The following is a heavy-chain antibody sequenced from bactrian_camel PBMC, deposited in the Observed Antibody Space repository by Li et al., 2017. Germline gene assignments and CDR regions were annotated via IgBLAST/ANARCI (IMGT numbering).Heavy chain of an antibody. Sequence: HVQLVESGGGSVQDGGSLRLSCAASGFIVSRSRMAWFRQFPGKEREGVAAIYTGDGRTRYGDFVKGRFTISRDNVKNIVHLQMNDLKAEDSAMYYCAADSDTLLWNPGTCELGSPATIRLRYSYWGQGTQVTVS. CDR1: GFIVSRSR. CDR2: IYTGDGRT. CDR3: AADSDTLLWNPGTCELGSPATIRLRYSY. J-gene: IGHJ4*01. V-gene: IGHV3S1*01. D-gene: IGHD6*01.